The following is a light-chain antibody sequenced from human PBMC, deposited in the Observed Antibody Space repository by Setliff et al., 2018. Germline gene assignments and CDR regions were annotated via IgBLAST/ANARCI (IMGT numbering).Light chain of an antibody. Sequence: VLTQPPSASGSPGQSVTISCTGTSSDVGGYNYVSWYQQHPGKAPKLMIYEVSKRPSGVPDRFSGSKSGNTASLTVSGLQAEDEADYYCSSYAGSNNFPYVFGTGTKSPS. CDR3: SSYAGSNNFPYV. V-gene: IGLV2-8*01. CDR1: SSDVGGYNY. CDR2: EVS. J-gene: IGLJ1*01.